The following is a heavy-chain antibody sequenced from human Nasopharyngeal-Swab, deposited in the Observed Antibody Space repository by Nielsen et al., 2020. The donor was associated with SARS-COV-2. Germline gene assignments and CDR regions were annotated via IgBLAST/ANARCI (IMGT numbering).Heavy chain of an antibody. J-gene: IGHJ6*02. D-gene: IGHD3/OR15-3a*01. Sequence: GGSLRLSCASSGFTFDDYGMCCVRQPPGKGLEWVSGIICHCGSTGYAASVKGRFTISRDNAKNSLYLQMNSLRAEDTALYYCARDQSWTTDNYYYYGMDVGGQGTTVTVSS. CDR2: IICHCGST. CDR1: GFTFDDYG. V-gene: IGHV3-20*04. CDR3: ARDQSWTTDNYYYYGMDV.